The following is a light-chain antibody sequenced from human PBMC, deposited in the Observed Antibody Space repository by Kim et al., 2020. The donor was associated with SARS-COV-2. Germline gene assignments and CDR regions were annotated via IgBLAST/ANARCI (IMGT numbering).Light chain of an antibody. CDR2: KAS. CDR1: QSSSGR. V-gene: IGKV1-5*03. J-gene: IGKJ2*01. Sequence: SAYVGGTISITCRASQSSSGRLAWYQQKPGKAPKVLISKASSLESGVPSRFSGSGSGTEYTLTIYSLQPDDFATYYCQQYHAYSTFGQGTKVDIK. CDR3: QQYHAYST.